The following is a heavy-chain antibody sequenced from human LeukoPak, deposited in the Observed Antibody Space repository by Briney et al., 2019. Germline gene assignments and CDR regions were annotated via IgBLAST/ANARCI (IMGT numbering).Heavy chain of an antibody. J-gene: IGHJ4*02. V-gene: IGHV3-9*01. D-gene: IGHD2-15*01. CDR2: ISWNSGSI. CDR3: AKESHCSGGSCYSGRSYYFDY. Sequence: GGSLRLSCAASGFTFDDYAMHWVRQAPGKGLEWVSGISWNSGSIGYADSVKGRFTISRDNAKNSLYLQMNSLRAEDTALYYCAKESHCSGGSCYSGRSYYFDYWGQGTLVTVSS. CDR1: GFTFDDYA.